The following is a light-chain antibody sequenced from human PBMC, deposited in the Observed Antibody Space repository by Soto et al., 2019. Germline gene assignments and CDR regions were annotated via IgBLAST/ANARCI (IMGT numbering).Light chain of an antibody. Sequence: PKTQAPSTLFAFGGGRIVNNCRASKSITTWLAWYQQKPAKAPKLLIYDASSLESGVPSRFSGSGSGTEFTLTISRLQPDDFATYYCQQYNDYWTFGQGTKVDI. J-gene: IGKJ1*01. CDR1: KSITTW. V-gene: IGKV1-5*01. CDR2: DAS. CDR3: QQYNDYWT.